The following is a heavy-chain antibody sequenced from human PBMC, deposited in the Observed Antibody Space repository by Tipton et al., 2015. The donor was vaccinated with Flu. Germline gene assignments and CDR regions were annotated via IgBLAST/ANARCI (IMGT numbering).Heavy chain of an antibody. J-gene: IGHJ6*02. D-gene: IGHD5/OR15-5a*01. Sequence: SLRLSCAASGFTFDDYAMHWVRQAPGKGLEWVSLISGDGGSTYYADSVKGRFTISRDNSKNSLYLQMNSLRTEDTALYYCAKDIYEGVYSYGMDVWGQGPSVTVSS. V-gene: IGHV3-43*02. CDR2: ISGDGGST. CDR1: GFTFDDYA. CDR3: AKDIYEGVYSYGMDV.